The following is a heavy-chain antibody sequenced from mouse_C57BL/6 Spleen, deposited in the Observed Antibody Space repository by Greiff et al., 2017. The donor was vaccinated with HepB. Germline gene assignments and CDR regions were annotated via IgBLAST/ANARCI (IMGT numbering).Heavy chain of an antibody. J-gene: IGHJ3*01. D-gene: IGHD1-1*01. CDR1: GYTFTDYY. Sequence: EVQLQQSGPVLVKPGASVKMSCKASGYTFTDYYMNWVKQSHGKSLEWIGVINPYNGGTSYNQKFKSKATLTVDKPSSTAYMQLSSLTSEDSAVYYCARGHYYGSSPAWFAYWGQGTLVTVSA. CDR3: ARGHYYGSSPAWFAY. V-gene: IGHV1-19*01. CDR2: INPYNGGT.